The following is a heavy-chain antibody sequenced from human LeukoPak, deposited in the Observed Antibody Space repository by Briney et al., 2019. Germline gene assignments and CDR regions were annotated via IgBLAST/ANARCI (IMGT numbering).Heavy chain of an antibody. CDR1: GGSFSGYY. D-gene: IGHD6-13*01. V-gene: IGHV4-34*01. J-gene: IGHJ4*02. CDR3: ARGGIAAPGGDYYFDY. Sequence: SETLSLTCAAYGGSFSGYYWSRIRQPPGKGLEWIGEINHSGSTNYNPSLKSRVTISVDTSKNQFSLKLSSVTAADTAVYYCARGGIAAPGGDYYFDYWGQGTLVTVSS. CDR2: INHSGST.